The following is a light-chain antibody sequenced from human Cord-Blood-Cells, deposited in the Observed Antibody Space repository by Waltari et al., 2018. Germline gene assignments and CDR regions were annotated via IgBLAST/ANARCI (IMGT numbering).Light chain of an antibody. V-gene: IGKV3-11*01. J-gene: IGKJ1*01. Sequence: EIVLTQSPATLSLSPGERATLFCRASQSVSSYLAWYQQKPGQAPRLLIYDASNRATGIPARFSGSGSGTDFTLTISSLEPEDFVVYYCQQRSNWPRTFGQGTKVEIK. CDR1: QSVSSY. CDR2: DAS. CDR3: QQRSNWPRT.